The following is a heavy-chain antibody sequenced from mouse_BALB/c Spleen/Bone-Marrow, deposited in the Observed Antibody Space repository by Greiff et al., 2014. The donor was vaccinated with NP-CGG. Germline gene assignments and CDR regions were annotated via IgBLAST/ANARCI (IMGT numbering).Heavy chain of an antibody. Sequence: VQLQQSGAALVKPGASVKLSCTASGFNIKDTYMHWVKQRPEQGLEWIGRIDPANGNTKYDPKFQGKATITADTSSSTAYLQLSSLTSEDTAVYYCANYYYGSHFDYWGQGTTLTVSS. CDR3: ANYYYGSHFDY. J-gene: IGHJ2*01. CDR1: GFNIKDTY. V-gene: IGHV14-3*02. D-gene: IGHD1-1*01. CDR2: IDPANGNT.